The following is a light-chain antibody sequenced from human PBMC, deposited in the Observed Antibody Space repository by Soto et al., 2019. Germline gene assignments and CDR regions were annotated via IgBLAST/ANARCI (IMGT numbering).Light chain of an antibody. CDR1: QSVGFTF. V-gene: IGKV3-20*01. Sequence: EIVLTQSPGTLSLSPGERATLSCRASQSVGFTFITWYQQIPGQAPRLLSYAASSRASGIPDRFSGSGSGTDFTLTICRLEPEEFAVYYCHQYGNSPPTFGGGTKVEIK. CDR3: HQYGNSPPT. J-gene: IGKJ4*01. CDR2: AAS.